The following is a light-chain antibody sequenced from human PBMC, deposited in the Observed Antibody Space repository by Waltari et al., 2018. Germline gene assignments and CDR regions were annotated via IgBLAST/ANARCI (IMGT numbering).Light chain of an antibody. CDR1: VLSKRF. J-gene: IGLJ2*01. V-gene: IGLV3-25*03. Sequence: SSGLTQPPSVSVSPGQTTRITCSGDVLSKRFAYWYQHQSGQAPLLLIFKDSERPSGLPERFSGSSSGTTVTLTISGVQPEDEADYYCQSADISTSSLIFAGGTKLTVL. CDR2: KDS. CDR3: QSADISTSSLI.